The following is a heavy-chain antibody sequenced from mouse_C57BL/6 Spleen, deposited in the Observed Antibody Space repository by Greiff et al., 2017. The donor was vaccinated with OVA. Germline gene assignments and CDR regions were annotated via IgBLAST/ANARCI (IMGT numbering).Heavy chain of an antibody. CDR3: ASDYGSSGGAMDY. D-gene: IGHD1-1*01. V-gene: IGHV1-42*01. CDR1: GYSFTGYY. Sequence: VQLQQSGPELVKPGASVKISCKASGYSFTGYYMNWVKQSPEKSLEWIGEINPSTGGTTYNQKFKAKATLTVDKSSSTAYMQLKSLTSEDSAVYYCASDYGSSGGAMDYWGQGTSVTVSS. CDR2: INPSTGGT. J-gene: IGHJ4*01.